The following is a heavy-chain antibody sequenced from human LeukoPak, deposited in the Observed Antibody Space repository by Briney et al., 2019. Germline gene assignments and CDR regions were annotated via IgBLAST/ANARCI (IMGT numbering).Heavy chain of an antibody. CDR3: ARGGTAKPWWFDP. Sequence: ASVKVSCXASGYTFTSYDINWVRQATGQGLEWMGWMNPNSGNTGYAQKFQGRVTITRNTSISTAYMELSSLRSEDTAVYYCARGGTAKPWWFDPWGQGTLVTVSS. D-gene: IGHD1-1*01. CDR2: MNPNSGNT. CDR1: GYTFTSYD. V-gene: IGHV1-8*03. J-gene: IGHJ5*02.